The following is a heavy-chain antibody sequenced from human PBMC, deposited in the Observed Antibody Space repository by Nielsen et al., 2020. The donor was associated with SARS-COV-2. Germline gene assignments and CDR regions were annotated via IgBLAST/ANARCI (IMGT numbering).Heavy chain of an antibody. V-gene: IGHV3-9*01. CDR3: VTMIVDSGY. CDR1: GFTFSGSA. CDR2: ISWNSGSI. D-gene: IGHD3-22*01. J-gene: IGHJ4*02. Sequence: GGSLRLSCAVSGFTFSGSALHWVRQAPGKGLEWVSGISWNSGSIGYADSVKGRFTISRDNAKNSLYLQMNSLRAEDTALYYCVTMIVDSGYWGQGTLVTVSS.